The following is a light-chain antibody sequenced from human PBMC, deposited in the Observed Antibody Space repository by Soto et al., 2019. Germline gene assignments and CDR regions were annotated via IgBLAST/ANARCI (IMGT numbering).Light chain of an antibody. Sequence: QSVLTQPPSVSGAPGLRVTISCTGNSANIGAGYDVHWYQQLPGTAPKLLIYGVNNRPSGVPDRFSGSKSGTSASLAITGLQAEDEADYYCQSYDNSLSGSWIFGGGTKVTVL. V-gene: IGLV1-40*01. CDR1: SANIGAGYD. J-gene: IGLJ2*01. CDR3: QSYDNSLSGSWI. CDR2: GVN.